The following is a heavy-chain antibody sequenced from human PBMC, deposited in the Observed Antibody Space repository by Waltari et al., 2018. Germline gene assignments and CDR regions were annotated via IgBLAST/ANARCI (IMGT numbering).Heavy chain of an antibody. D-gene: IGHD2-15*01. V-gene: IGHV4-39*07. CDR2: IYYSGST. CDR3: ARAVVAAFDY. Sequence: QLQLQESGPGLVKPSETLSLTCTVSGGSISSSFYYWGWIRQPPGKGLEWIGSIYYSGSTYSNPSLKSRVTISVDTSKNQFSLKLSSVTAADTAVYYCARAVVAAFDYWGQGTLVTVSS. CDR1: GGSISSSFYY. J-gene: IGHJ4*02.